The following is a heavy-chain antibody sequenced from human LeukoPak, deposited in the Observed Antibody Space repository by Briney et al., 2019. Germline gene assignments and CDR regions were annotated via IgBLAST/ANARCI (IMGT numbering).Heavy chain of an antibody. D-gene: IGHD2-2*01. CDR2: IYHSGKT. Sequence: PSETLSLTCKVSGYSINSGYYWGWIRQPPGKGLEWIGSIYHSGKTYYNPSLKSRVTISVETSKNQFSLKLSSMTAADTAVYYCARTPLYCSSTSCYGNAFDIWGQGTMVTVSS. CDR1: GYSINSGYY. V-gene: IGHV4-38-2*02. CDR3: ARTPLYCSSTSCYGNAFDI. J-gene: IGHJ3*02.